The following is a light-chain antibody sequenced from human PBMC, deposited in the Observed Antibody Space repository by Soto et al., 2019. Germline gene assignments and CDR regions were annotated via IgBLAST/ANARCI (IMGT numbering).Light chain of an antibody. CDR1: STDFVSYNR. J-gene: IGLJ1*01. V-gene: IGLV2-18*01. CDR2: EAS. Sequence: QSVLTQPPSVSGSPGQSVTISCTGTSTDFVSYNRVSWYQQPPGTAPKLIIYEASNRPSGVPDRFSGSKSGNTASLTISGLQAADELDSYCSLYTSENTYVFGTGTKVTVL. CDR3: SLYTSENTYV.